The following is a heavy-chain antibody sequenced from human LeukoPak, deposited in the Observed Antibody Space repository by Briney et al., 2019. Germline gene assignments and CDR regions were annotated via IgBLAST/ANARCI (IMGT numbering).Heavy chain of an antibody. D-gene: IGHD5-18*01. J-gene: IGHJ4*02. V-gene: IGHV4-39*07. Sequence: SETLSLTCTVSGGSISSSSYYWGWIRQPPGKGLEWIGEIYHSGSTNYNPSLKSRVTISVDKSKNQFSLKLSSVTAADTAVYYCARDRAEGYSYGFTLPYFDYWGQGTLVTVSS. CDR2: IYHSGST. CDR3: ARDRAEGYSYGFTLPYFDY. CDR1: GGSISSSSYY.